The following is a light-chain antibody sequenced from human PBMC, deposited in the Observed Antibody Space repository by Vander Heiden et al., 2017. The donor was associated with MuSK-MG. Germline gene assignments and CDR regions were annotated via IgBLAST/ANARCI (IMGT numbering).Light chain of an antibody. J-gene: IGLJ2*01. CDR1: SSDVGGYNY. V-gene: IGLV2-8*01. CDR2: EVS. CDR3: SSYAGSNIVV. Sequence: ALTPPPSASRSPGQSVPIPCPGASSDVGGYNYVSWYQQHPGKAPKLMIYEVSKRPSGVPDRFSGSKSGNTASMTVSGLQAEDEADYYCSSYAGSNIVVFGGGTKGTVL.